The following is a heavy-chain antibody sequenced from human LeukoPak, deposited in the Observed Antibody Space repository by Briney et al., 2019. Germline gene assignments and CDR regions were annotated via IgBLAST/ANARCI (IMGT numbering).Heavy chain of an antibody. Sequence: PGGSLRLSCAASGFTFSNAWMGWVRQAPGKGLEWVGRIKSKTDGGTTDYAAPVKGRFTISRDDSKNTLCLQMNSLKTEVTAVYYCTTPTGYYDSSGYYSPGFDYWGQGTLVTVSS. CDR2: IKSKTDGGTT. D-gene: IGHD3-22*01. J-gene: IGHJ4*02. CDR3: TTPTGYYDSSGYYSPGFDY. CDR1: GFTFSNAW. V-gene: IGHV3-15*01.